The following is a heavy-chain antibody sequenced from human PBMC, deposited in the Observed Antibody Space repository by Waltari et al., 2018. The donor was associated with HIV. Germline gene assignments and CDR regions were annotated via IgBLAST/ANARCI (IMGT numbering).Heavy chain of an antibody. V-gene: IGHV1-24*01. Sequence: IQSTSALKRPGASVTISCQVSGYPLRALSMPWVRQGRGQRLEWMGGLDPKNGKPVYSQRFWGRVSLAEDTSEDTAFLELNRLTSDDTAVYYCVTLYNESPLYSNFWGQGTLVTV. CDR3: VTLYNESPLYSNF. CDR2: LDPKNGKP. CDR1: GYPLRALS. D-gene: IGHD2-15*01. J-gene: IGHJ1*01.